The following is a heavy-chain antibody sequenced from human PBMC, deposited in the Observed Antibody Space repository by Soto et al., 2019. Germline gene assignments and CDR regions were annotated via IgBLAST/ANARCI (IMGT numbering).Heavy chain of an antibody. Sequence: PSETLSLTCTVSGGSISSGGYYWSWIRQHPGKGLEWIGYIYYSGSTYYNPSLKSRVTISVDTSKNQFSLKLSSVTAADTAVYYCAXVLRVVVVPAAILYFDYWGQGILVTVSS. J-gene: IGHJ4*02. V-gene: IGHV4-31*03. CDR1: GGSISSGGYY. CDR2: IYYSGST. D-gene: IGHD2-2*02. CDR3: AXVLRVVVVPAAILYFDY.